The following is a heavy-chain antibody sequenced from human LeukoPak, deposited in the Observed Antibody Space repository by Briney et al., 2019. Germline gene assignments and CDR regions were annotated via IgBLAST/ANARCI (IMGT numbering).Heavy chain of an antibody. CDR3: ARGDSYGDLDY. J-gene: IGHJ4*02. Sequence: GASVKVSCKPFGYTFTGYYIHWLRQAPGQGLEWMGWINPISGGTNYAQKFQGRVTMTRDTSISTVHMELSSLRSDDTAVYYCARGDSYGDLDYWGQGTLVTVSS. CDR2: INPISGGT. V-gene: IGHV1-2*02. CDR1: GYTFTGYY. D-gene: IGHD4-17*01.